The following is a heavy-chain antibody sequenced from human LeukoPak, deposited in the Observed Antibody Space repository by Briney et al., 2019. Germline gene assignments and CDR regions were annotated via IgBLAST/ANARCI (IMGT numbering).Heavy chain of an antibody. J-gene: IGHJ4*02. CDR1: GGSISSYY. V-gene: IGHV4-59*01. Sequence: SETLSLTCTVSGGSISSYYWSWIRQPPGKGLEWIGYIYYSGSTNYNPSLKSRVTISVDTSKNQFSLKLSSVTAADTAVYYCARVLRYFDWLAFDYWAQGTLVTVSS. CDR3: ARVLRYFDWLAFDY. CDR2: IYYSGST. D-gene: IGHD3-9*01.